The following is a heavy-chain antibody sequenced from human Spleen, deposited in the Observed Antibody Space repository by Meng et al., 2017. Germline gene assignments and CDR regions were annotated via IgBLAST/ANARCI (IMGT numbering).Heavy chain of an antibody. CDR1: GDSVSSNRTS. V-gene: IGHV6-1*01. CDR2: TYYGSKWSH. J-gene: IGHJ4*02. D-gene: IGHD2-2*01. Sequence: QVQLQQSGPGLVKPWQTLSLTCAISGDSVSSNRTSWNWIRQSPSRGLEWLGRTYYGSKWSHDYAVSVKSRITINADTSKNQFSLQLNSVAPGDTAVYYCARGFAPVAPGAFDYWGQGALVTVSS. CDR3: ARGFAPVAPGAFDY.